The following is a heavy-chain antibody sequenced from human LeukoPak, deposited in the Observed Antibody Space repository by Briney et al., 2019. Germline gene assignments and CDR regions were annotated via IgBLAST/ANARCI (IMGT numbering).Heavy chain of an antibody. CDR3: ARDVPHNWFDT. V-gene: IGHV3-74*01. CDR1: GITFGNNW. Sequence: GGSLRLSCAASGITFGNNWMHWVRHGPGKGLVWLSRINSDGGGSIYADSVKGRFTVSRDNAKNTLYLQMNSLRAEDTAVYYCARDVPHNWFDTWGQGTLVTVSS. CDR2: INSDGGGS. J-gene: IGHJ5*02.